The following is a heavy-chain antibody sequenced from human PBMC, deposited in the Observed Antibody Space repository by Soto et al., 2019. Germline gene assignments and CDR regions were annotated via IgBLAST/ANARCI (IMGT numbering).Heavy chain of an antibody. D-gene: IGHD6-6*01. CDR2: IIPIFGTA. J-gene: IGHJ3*02. CDR3: ARGGIAARSCAFDS. V-gene: IGHV1-69*01. CDR1: GGTFSSYA. Sequence: QVQLVQSGAEVKKPGSSVKVSCKASGGTFSSYAVSWVRQAPGQGLEWMGGIIPIFGTANYAQKFPGRVTLTERESRVTAYLERSSLRSEDTPVYYCARGGIAARSCAFDSWDQVKMVAVSS.